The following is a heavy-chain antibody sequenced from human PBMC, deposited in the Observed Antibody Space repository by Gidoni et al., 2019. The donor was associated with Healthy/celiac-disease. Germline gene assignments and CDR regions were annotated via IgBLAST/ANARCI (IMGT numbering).Heavy chain of an antibody. CDR3: ARAIPYYYDSSGYWYYFDY. V-gene: IGHV3-13*01. CDR2: IGTAGDT. D-gene: IGHD3-22*01. CDR1: GFPFSSYA. Sequence: EVQLVESGGGLVQPGGSLRLPCAASGFPFSSYAMHWVRQATGKGLEWVSAIGTAGDTYYPGSVKGRFTISRENAKNSLYLQMNSRRAEDTAVYYCARAIPYYYDSSGYWYYFDYWGQGTLVTVSS. J-gene: IGHJ4*02.